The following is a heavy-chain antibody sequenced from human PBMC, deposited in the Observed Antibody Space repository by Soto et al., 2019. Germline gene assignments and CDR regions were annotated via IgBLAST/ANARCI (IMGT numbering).Heavy chain of an antibody. CDR2: IYHRGST. CDR1: CGSISSGGYY. CDR3: AREEVVAATRLLDY. J-gene: IGHJ4*02. D-gene: IGHD2-15*01. V-gene: IGHV4-31*03. Sequence: QVQLQESGPGLVKPSQTLSLTCTVSCGSISSGGYYCSWIRQHPGKGLEWIGYIYHRGSTCYNPSLKRRVSLALATSKNQCSQKLSSVTAADTAVYYCAREEVVAATRLLDYWGKGTLVTVSS.